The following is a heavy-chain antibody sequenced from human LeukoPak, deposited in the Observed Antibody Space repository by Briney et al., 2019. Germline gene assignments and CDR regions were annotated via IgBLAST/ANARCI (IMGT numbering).Heavy chain of an antibody. CDR3: AIGLRLKHHPRPFDP. J-gene: IGHJ5*02. D-gene: IGHD1-14*01. CDR2: MNPDSGNT. Sequence: ASVKVSCKASGYTFTSYDINWVRQATGQGLEWMGWMNPDSGNTGYAQKFQDRVTMTRNTSISTAYMELSSLRSEDTAVYYCAIGLRLKHHPRPFDPGAKGTLVTVSS. CDR1: GYTFTSYD. V-gene: IGHV1-8*01.